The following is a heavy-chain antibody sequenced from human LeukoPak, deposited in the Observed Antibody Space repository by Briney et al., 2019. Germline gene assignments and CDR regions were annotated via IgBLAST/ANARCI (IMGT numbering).Heavy chain of an antibody. Sequence: PSETLSLPCTVSGGSISSGGYYWSWIRQHPGKGLEWIGYIYYSGSTYYNPSLKSRVTISVDTSKNQFSLKLSSVTAADTAVYYCARDITNYDILTGYYPYGMDVWGQGTTVTVSS. CDR3: ARDITNYDILTGYYPYGMDV. D-gene: IGHD3-9*01. J-gene: IGHJ6*02. CDR1: GGSISSGGYY. CDR2: IYYSGST. V-gene: IGHV4-31*03.